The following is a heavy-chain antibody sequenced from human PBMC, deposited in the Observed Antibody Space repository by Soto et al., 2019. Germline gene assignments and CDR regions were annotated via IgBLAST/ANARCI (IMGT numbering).Heavy chain of an antibody. V-gene: IGHV3-30-3*01. D-gene: IGHD3-22*01. CDR3: ARDVGNYYDRTGHFDY. CDR2: ISYDGSNK. J-gene: IGHJ4*01. CDR1: GFTVNFYA. Sequence: QVQLVESGGGVAQPGRSLSLSCAASGFTVNFYAMHWVRQAPGKGLQWVAVISYDGSNKYYADSVKGRFTISRDNSKNTLYLQMNSLGAEDTAVYYCARDVGNYYDRTGHFDYWGQGTLVTVSS.